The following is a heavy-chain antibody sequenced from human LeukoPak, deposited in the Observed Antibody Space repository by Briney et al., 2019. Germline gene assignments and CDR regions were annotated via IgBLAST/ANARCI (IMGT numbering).Heavy chain of an antibody. CDR1: GGSISSSSYY. J-gene: IGHJ4*02. Sequence: SETLSLTCTVSGGSISSSSYYWGWIRQPPGKGLEWIGSIYYSGSTYYNPSLKSRVTISVDTSKNQFSLKLSSVTAAHTAVYYCARHTEDGYNFFPYYFDYWGQGTLVTVSS. D-gene: IGHD5-24*01. V-gene: IGHV4-39*01. CDR3: ARHTEDGYNFFPYYFDY. CDR2: IYYSGST.